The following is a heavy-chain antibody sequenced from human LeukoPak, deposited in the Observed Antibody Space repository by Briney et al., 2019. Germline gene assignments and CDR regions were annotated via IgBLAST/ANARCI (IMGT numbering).Heavy chain of an antibody. V-gene: IGHV3-23*01. J-gene: IGHJ4*02. CDR1: GFTFSSYA. CDR2: ISSGGGHT. D-gene: IGHD6-13*01. CDR3: ASSSWNTY. Sequence: PGGSLRLSCAASGFTFSSYAMSWVRQAPGKGLEWVSLISSGGGHTYYAESVRGRFTVSRDNAKNSLYLQMNSLTVGDTAIYYCASSSWNTYWGPGTLVTVSS.